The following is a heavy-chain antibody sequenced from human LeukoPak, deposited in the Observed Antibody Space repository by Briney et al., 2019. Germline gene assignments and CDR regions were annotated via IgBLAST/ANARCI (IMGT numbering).Heavy chain of an antibody. J-gene: IGHJ5*02. CDR2: IIPIFGTA. V-gene: IGHV1-69*13. CDR3: ARDPGVGATRGIWFDP. CDR1: GGTFSSYA. D-gene: IGHD1-26*01. Sequence: GASVKVSCKASGGTFSSYAISWVRQAPGQGLEWMGGIIPIFGTANYAQKFQGRVTITADESTSTAYMELSSLRSEDTAVYYCARDPGVGATRGIWFDPWGQGTLVTVPS.